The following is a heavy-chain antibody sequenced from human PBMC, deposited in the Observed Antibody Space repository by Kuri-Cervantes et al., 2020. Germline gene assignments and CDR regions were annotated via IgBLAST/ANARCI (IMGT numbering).Heavy chain of an antibody. CDR3: ARDWDSSGYQPNWYFDL. CDR1: GYTFTSYY. V-gene: IGHV1-46*01. CDR2: INPSGGST. J-gene: IGHJ2*01. D-gene: IGHD3-22*01. Sequence: ASVKVSCKASGYTFTSYYMHWVRQAPGQGLEWMGIINPSGGSTSYAQKFQGRVTMTRDTSTSTVYMELSSLRSEDTAAYYCARDWDSSGYQPNWYFDLWGRGTLVTVSS.